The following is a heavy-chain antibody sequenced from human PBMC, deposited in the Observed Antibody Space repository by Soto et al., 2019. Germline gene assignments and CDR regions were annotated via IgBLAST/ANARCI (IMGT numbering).Heavy chain of an antibody. J-gene: IGHJ6*02. CDR2: ISTGGSSI. V-gene: IGHV3-48*03. CDR1: GFTLSNYD. Sequence: GGSLRLSCAGSGFTLSNYDMNWVRQAPGKGLEWVSYISTGGSSIYYADSVKGRFTIARDNGKNSVYLQMSSLRAEDTATYYCARERGGLSGADVWGQGTTVTVYS. CDR3: ARERGGLSGADV. D-gene: IGHD1-26*01.